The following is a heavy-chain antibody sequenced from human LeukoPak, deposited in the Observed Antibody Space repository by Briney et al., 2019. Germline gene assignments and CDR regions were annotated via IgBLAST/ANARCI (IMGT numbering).Heavy chain of an antibody. V-gene: IGHV4-59*01. CDR1: GGSISSYY. Sequence: MTSETLSLTCTVSGGSISSYYWSWIRQPPGKGLEWIGYIYYSGSTNYNPSLKSRVTISVDTSKNQFSLKLSSVTAADTAVYYCARGRSSWDPLDAFDIWGQGTMVTVSS. CDR3: ARGRSSWDPLDAFDI. D-gene: IGHD6-13*01. CDR2: IYYSGST. J-gene: IGHJ3*02.